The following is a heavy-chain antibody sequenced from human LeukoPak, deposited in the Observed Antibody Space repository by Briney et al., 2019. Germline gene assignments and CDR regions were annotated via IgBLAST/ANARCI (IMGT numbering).Heavy chain of an antibody. CDR3: ARSTRLSGLDAFDI. J-gene: IGHJ3*02. CDR2: IYHSGST. CDR1: GYSISSGYY. V-gene: IGHV4-38-2*02. Sequence: SETLSLTCTVSGYSISSGYYWGWIRQPPGKGLEWIGSIYHSGSTYYNPSLKSRVTISVDTSKNQFSLKLSSVTAADTAVYYCARSTRLSGLDAFDIWGQGTMVTVSS. D-gene: IGHD6-25*01.